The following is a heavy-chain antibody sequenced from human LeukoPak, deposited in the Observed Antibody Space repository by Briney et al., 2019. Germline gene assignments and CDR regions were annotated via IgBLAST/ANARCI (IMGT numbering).Heavy chain of an antibody. V-gene: IGHV3-74*01. Sequence: PGGSLRLSCAASGFTFSSYWMHWVRQAPGKGLVWVSRINSDGSSTSYADSVKGRFTISRDNAKNTLYLQMNSLRAEDTAVYYCARVMDYEEYFDYWGQGTLVTVSS. D-gene: IGHD3-22*01. J-gene: IGHJ4*02. CDR3: ARVMDYEEYFDY. CDR1: GFTFSSYW. CDR2: INSDGSST.